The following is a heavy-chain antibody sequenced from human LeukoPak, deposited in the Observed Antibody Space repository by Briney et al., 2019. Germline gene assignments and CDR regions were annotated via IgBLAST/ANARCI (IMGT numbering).Heavy chain of an antibody. CDR2: IYTSGST. D-gene: IGHD3-10*01. V-gene: IGHV4-61*02. CDR1: GGSISSGSYY. CDR3: AILPHYGSGSYRDY. Sequence: SQTLSLTCTVSGGSISSGSYYWSWIRQPAGKGLEWIGRIYTSGSTNYNPSLKSRATISVDTSKNQFSLKLSSVTAADTAVYYCAILPHYGSGSYRDYWGQGTLVTVSS. J-gene: IGHJ4*02.